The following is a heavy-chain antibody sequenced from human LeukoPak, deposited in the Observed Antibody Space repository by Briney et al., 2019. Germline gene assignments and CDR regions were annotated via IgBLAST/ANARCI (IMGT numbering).Heavy chain of an antibody. Sequence: GGSLRLSCAASGFNFSTSGMHWVRQAPGKGLEWVSGIIGSGGSTYYADSVKGRSTISRDNSKNTLYLQMNSLRAEDTAVYYCAKRDSSGSYEGDYWGQGTLVTVSS. CDR1: GFNFSTSG. CDR2: IIGSGGST. D-gene: IGHD1-26*01. J-gene: IGHJ4*02. V-gene: IGHV3-23*01. CDR3: AKRDSSGSYEGDY.